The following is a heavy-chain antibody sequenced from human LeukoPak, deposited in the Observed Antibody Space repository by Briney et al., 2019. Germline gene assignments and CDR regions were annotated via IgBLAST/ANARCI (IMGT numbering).Heavy chain of an antibody. D-gene: IGHD3-22*01. V-gene: IGHV3-48*03. CDR1: GFTFSSYE. J-gene: IGHJ4*02. CDR2: ISSSGSTI. CDR3: ASSSGSSGYYYEPDY. Sequence: PGGSLRLSCAASGFTFSSYEMNWVRQAPGKGLEWVSYISSSGSTIYYADSVKGRFTISRDNAKNSLYLQMNSLRAEDTAVYYCASSSGSSGYYYEPDYWGQGTLVTVSS.